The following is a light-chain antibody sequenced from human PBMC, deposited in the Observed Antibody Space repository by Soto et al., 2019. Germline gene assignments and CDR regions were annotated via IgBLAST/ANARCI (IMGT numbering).Light chain of an antibody. V-gene: IGKV1-39*01. CDR3: QQSYSSPRT. CDR2: AAS. Sequence: DIQMTQSPSSLSASVEDRVIITCRASQSISNHLKWYQQKPGKAPKLLIFAASSLQSGVPSRFSGSRSGPDFTLNISSVQAEDFATYYCQQSYSSPRTFGQGTKVDIK. J-gene: IGKJ1*01. CDR1: QSISNH.